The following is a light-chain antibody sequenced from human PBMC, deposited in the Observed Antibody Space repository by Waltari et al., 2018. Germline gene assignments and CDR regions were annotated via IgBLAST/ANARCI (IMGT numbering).Light chain of an antibody. CDR3: QQSYSPLT. Sequence: DFQMTQSPSSLSASVGDRVTITCRASQSFSTYLNWYQQKPGKAPNLLIYAASSLQSGVSSRFSGSGSGTDFTLTISSLQPEDFATYYCQQSYSPLTFGGGTKVEIK. J-gene: IGKJ4*01. CDR1: QSFSTY. CDR2: AAS. V-gene: IGKV1-39*01.